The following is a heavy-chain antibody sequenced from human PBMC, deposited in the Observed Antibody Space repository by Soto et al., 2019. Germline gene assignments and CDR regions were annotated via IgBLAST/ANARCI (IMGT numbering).Heavy chain of an antibody. CDR3: GRGGYHYGMDV. D-gene: IGHD3-16*01. J-gene: IGHJ6*02. CDR2: ISYDGSNK. Sequence: QVQLVESGGGVVQPGRSLRLSCAASGFTFSSYGMHWVSQAPGKGLEWVAVISYDGSNKYYADSVKGRFTISRDNSKNTLYLQMNSLRDEDTAVYYCGRGGYHYGMDVWGQGTTVTVSS. CDR1: GFTFSSYG. V-gene: IGHV3-30*03.